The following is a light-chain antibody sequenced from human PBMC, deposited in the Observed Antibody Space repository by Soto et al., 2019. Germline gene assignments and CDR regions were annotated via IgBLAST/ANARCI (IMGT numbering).Light chain of an antibody. V-gene: IGKV1-9*01. CDR1: QGISSY. CDR2: AAS. CDR3: QQLNSYPIT. J-gene: IGKJ5*01. Sequence: DIQLTQSPSFLSASVGDRVTITCRASQGISSYLAWYQQKQGKAPKLLIYAASTLQSGVPSRFSGSGSGTELTITISSLQPEDGETYDCQQLNSYPITFGQGTRLEIK.